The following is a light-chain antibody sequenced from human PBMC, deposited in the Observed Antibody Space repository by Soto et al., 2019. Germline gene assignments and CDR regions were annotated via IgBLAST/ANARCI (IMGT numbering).Light chain of an antibody. Sequence: EIVLTQSPATLSVSPGERVTLSCRASQSVDINLAWYQQKPGQAPRLLIYGASSRATGIPDRFSGSGSGTDFTLTISRLEPEDFAVYYCQQYGSSPRTFGQGTKVDI. CDR3: QQYGSSPRT. V-gene: IGKV3-20*01. CDR2: GAS. J-gene: IGKJ1*01. CDR1: QSVDIN.